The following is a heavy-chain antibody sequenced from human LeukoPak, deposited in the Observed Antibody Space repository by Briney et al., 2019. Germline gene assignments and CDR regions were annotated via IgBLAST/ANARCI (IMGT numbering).Heavy chain of an antibody. Sequence: SETPSLTCTVSGGSIRSHQWSWIRQPPGKGLEWIGHMSYTGSTKYNPSLRSRVIISVDTSKTQFSLKLSSVTAADTAVYYCARDTGYYYYYMDVWGKGTTVTVSS. D-gene: IGHD3-16*01. J-gene: IGHJ6*03. V-gene: IGHV4-59*11. CDR1: GGSIRSHQ. CDR2: MSYTGST. CDR3: ARDTGYYYYYMDV.